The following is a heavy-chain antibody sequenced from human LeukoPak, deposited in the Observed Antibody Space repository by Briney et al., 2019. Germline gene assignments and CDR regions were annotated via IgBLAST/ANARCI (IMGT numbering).Heavy chain of an antibody. J-gene: IGHJ4*02. CDR1: GGSISSYY. D-gene: IGHD3-22*01. Sequence: NSSETLSFTGTVSGGSISSYYWSWHRQPPGKELKWIGNIYYSETTNYNPTLKSRVTITVDTSKNQCSLKLSSVTAADTAVYYCARGQHYYDSSEEGHQLDYWGQGTLVTVSS. CDR2: IYYSETT. V-gene: IGHV4-59*12. CDR3: ARGQHYYDSSEEGHQLDY.